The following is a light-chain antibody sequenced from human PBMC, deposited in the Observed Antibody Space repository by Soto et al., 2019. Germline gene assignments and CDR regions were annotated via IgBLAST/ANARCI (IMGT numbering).Light chain of an antibody. CDR2: EVS. CDR1: NSDVGSYNL. Sequence: QSALPQPASVSGSPGQSITISCTGTNSDVGSYNLVSWYQQHPGKAPKLMIYEVSKRPSGFSNRFSGSKSGNTASLTISGLQAEDEAGYYCSSYAGSSTYVFGTGTKVTVL. J-gene: IGLJ1*01. CDR3: SSYAGSSTYV. V-gene: IGLV2-23*02.